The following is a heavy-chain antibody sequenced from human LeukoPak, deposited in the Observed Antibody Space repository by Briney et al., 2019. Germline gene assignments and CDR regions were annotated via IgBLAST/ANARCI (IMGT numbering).Heavy chain of an antibody. Sequence: GESLKISCKGSGYSFTSYWIGWVRQMPGKGLEWMAIIYPGDSDTRYSPSLQGRVTISVDKSISTAYLQWSSLKASDTAMYYCARSSDSSGYYDYFDYWGQGTLVTVSS. D-gene: IGHD3-22*01. V-gene: IGHV5-51*01. J-gene: IGHJ4*02. CDR1: GYSFTSYW. CDR3: ARSSDSSGYYDYFDY. CDR2: IYPGDSDT.